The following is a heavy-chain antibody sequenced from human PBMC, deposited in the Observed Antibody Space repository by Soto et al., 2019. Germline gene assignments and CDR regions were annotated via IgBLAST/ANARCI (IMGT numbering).Heavy chain of an antibody. D-gene: IGHD3-3*01. CDR1: GFTVSSNY. V-gene: IGHV3-53*04. J-gene: IGHJ6*03. CDR3: ARDSGHYDFWSGSTGNYYMDV. CDR2: IYSGGST. Sequence: HPGGSLSLSCAASGFTVSSNYMSWVRQAPGKGLEWVSVIYSGGSTYYADSVKGRFTISRHNSKNTLYLQMNSLRAEDTAVYYCARDSGHYDFWSGSTGNYYMDVWGKGTTVTVSS.